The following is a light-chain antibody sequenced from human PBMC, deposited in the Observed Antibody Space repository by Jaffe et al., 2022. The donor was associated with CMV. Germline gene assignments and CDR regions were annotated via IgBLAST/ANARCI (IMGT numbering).Light chain of an antibody. J-gene: IGKJ2*01. CDR1: QSVSSSY. V-gene: IGKV3-20*01. CDR3: QQYGSSPGYPYT. CDR2: GAS. Sequence: EIVLTQSPGTLSLSPGERATLSCRASQSVSSSYLAWYQQKPGQAPRLLIYGASSRATGIPDRFSGSGSGTDFTLTISRLEPEDFAVYYCQQYGSSPGYPYTFGQGTKLEIK.